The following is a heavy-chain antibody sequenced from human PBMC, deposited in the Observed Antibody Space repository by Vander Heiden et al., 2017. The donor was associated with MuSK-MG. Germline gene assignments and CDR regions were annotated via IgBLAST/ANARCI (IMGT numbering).Heavy chain of an antibody. Sequence: QVQLVASGGGVVQPGRSLRLSCTASGFTFNTYTMHWVRQAPGKGREWVAVMSYDGTTKDYADSVKGRFTISRDNSKNTLYLQMDSLRAEDTAVYYCARRTTVMDYWGQGTLVTVSS. D-gene: IGHD4-17*01. CDR1: GFTFNTYT. CDR3: ARRTTVMDY. V-gene: IGHV3-30-3*01. J-gene: IGHJ4*02. CDR2: MSYDGTTK.